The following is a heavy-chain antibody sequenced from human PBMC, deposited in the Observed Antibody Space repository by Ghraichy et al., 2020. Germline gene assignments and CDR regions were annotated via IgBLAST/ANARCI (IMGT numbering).Heavy chain of an antibody. CDR1: GFTFSSYA. CDR2: ISYDGSNK. CDR3: ARDRSIAGRGFDP. J-gene: IGHJ5*02. V-gene: IGHV3-30-3*01. Sequence: GGSLRLSCAASGFTFSSYAMHWVRQAPGKGLEWVAVISYDGSNKYYADSVKGRFTISRDNSKNTLYLQMNSLRAEDTAVYYCARDRSIAGRGFDPWGQGTLVTVSS. D-gene: IGHD6-6*01.